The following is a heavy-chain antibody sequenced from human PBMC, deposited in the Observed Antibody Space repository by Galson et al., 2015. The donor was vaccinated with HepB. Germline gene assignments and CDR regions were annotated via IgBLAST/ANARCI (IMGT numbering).Heavy chain of an antibody. D-gene: IGHD5-12*01. CDR2: IRYDGSVE. V-gene: IGHV3-30*02. CDR1: GFTFGNYG. J-gene: IGHJ4*02. CDR3: ARNTPSSGYHGLHY. Sequence: SLRLSCAASGFTFGNYGMHWVRQAPGKGLEWVAYIRYDGSVEYYGDSVKGRFAISRDNSENTLYLQMNSLRAEDTAVYYCARNTPSSGYHGLHYGGQGTLVTVSS.